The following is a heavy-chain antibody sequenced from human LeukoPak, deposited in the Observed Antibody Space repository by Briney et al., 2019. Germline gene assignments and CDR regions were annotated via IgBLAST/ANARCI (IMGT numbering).Heavy chain of an antibody. CDR3: ARQSSLVWGIIAYAFDI. CDR2: INHSGST. D-gene: IGHD3-10*01. Sequence: SETLSLTCAVYGGSFSGYYWNWIRQPPGKGLEWIGEINHSGSTNYNPSLKSRVTISVDTSKNQFSLKLSSVTAADTAVYYCARQSSLVWGIIAYAFDIWGQGTMVTVSS. J-gene: IGHJ3*02. V-gene: IGHV4-34*01. CDR1: GGSFSGYY.